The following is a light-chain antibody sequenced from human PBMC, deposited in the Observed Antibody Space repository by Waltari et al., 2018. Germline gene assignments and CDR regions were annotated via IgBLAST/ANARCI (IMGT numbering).Light chain of an antibody. J-gene: IGKJ4*01. Sequence: DIQMTQSPSSLSASVGDRVTIPCRASQRIRSYLNWYQQKPGKAPKLLIYAASSLQSGVPSRFSGSGSGTDVTLTISSLQPEDFATYYCQQSYSTPLTFGGGTKVEIK. V-gene: IGKV1-39*01. CDR1: QRIRSY. CDR2: AAS. CDR3: QQSYSTPLT.